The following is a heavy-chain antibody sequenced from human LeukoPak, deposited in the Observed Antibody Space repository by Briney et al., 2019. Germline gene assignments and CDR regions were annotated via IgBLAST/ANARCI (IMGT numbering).Heavy chain of an antibody. CDR2: IRSEANSYAT. CDR3: ARRATDDSSGYYST. D-gene: IGHD3-22*01. J-gene: IGHJ5*02. Sequence: PGGSLRLSCAASGFTFSGSAMHWVRQASGKGLEWVGRIRSEANSYATAYAASVKGRFTISRDESKNTAYLQMNSLKTEDTAVYYCARRATDDSSGYYSTWGQGTLVTVSS. CDR1: GFTFSGSA. V-gene: IGHV3-73*01.